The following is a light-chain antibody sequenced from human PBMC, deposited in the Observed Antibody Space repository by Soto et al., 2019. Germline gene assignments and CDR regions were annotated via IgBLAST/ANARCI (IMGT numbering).Light chain of an antibody. CDR2: GAS. V-gene: IGKV3-20*01. Sequence: EIVLTQSPGTLSLSPGERATLSCRASQSASSYLAWYQQKPGQTPRLLIYGASSRATGIPDRFSGSGSGTDFTLTISRLEPEDFAVYYCHQYGTSPQTFGQGTKLEIK. CDR3: HQYGTSPQT. J-gene: IGKJ2*01. CDR1: QSASSY.